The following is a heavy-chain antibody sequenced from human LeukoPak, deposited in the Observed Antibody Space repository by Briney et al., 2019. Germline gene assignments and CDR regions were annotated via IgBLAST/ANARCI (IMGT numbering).Heavy chain of an antibody. V-gene: IGHV1-2*06. CDR2: INPNSGGT. J-gene: IGHJ4*02. Sequence: ASVKVSRKASGYTFTGYYMHWVRQAPGQGLEWMGRINPNSGGTNYAQKFQGRVTMTRDTSISTAYMELSRLRSDDTAVYYCARSFSTRVDSPKNTGVVVTAFDYWGQGTLVTVSS. CDR3: ARSFSTRVDSPKNTGVVVTAFDY. D-gene: IGHD2-21*02. CDR1: GYTFTGYY.